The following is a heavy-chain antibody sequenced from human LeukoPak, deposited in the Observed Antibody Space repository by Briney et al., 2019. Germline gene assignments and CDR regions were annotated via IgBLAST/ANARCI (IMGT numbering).Heavy chain of an antibody. V-gene: IGHV3-23*01. CDR1: GFTFSSDA. CDR2: ISGSGGST. Sequence: GGSLRLSCAASGFTFSSDAMSWVRQAPGKGLEWVSAISGSGGSTYYADSVKGRFTISRDNSKNTLYLQMNSLRAEDTAVYYCAKTVHYGDYYYYFDYWGQGTLVTVSS. J-gene: IGHJ4*02. CDR3: AKTVHYGDYYYYFDY. D-gene: IGHD4-17*01.